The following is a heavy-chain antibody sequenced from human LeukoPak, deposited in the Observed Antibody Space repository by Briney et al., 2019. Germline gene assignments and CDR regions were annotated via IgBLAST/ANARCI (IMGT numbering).Heavy chain of an antibody. J-gene: IGHJ6*02. V-gene: IGHV1-8*01. CDR1: GYTFTSYD. CDR2: MNPNSGNT. Sequence: GASVKVSCKASGYTFTSYDINWVRQATGQGLEWMGWMNPNSGNTGYAQKYQGRVTMTTDTSTSTAYMELRSLRSDDTAVYYCARVGLGYCSSTSCYEDGMDVWGQGTTVTVSS. D-gene: IGHD2-2*01. CDR3: ARVGLGYCSSTSCYEDGMDV.